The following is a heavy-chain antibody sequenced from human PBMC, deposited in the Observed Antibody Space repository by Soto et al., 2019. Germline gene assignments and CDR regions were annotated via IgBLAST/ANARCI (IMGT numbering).Heavy chain of an antibody. D-gene: IGHD1-1*01. CDR1: GFTFSSYA. Sequence: GGSLRLSCAASGFTFSSYAMSWVRQAPGKGLEWVSAISGSGGSTYYADSVKGRFTISRDNSKNTLYLQMNSLRAEDTAVYYCAAYNAQYYGMDVWGQGTTVTVSS. J-gene: IGHJ6*02. V-gene: IGHV3-23*01. CDR2: ISGSGGST. CDR3: AAYNAQYYGMDV.